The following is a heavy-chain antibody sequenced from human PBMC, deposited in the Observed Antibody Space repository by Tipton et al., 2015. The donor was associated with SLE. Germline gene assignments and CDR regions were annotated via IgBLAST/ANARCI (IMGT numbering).Heavy chain of an antibody. CDR2: IYYTGSA. D-gene: IGHD3-10*01. CDR3: ARTMEPVRGADYMDV. V-gene: IGHV4-59*12. CDR1: GDSISSYY. Sequence: TLSLTCTVSGDSISSYYWSWIRQPPGKGLEWVAYIYYTGSANYNPSLKSRLTISLDKSKNQFSLRLSSVTAADTAVYYCARTMEPVRGADYMDVWGKGTTVTVSS. J-gene: IGHJ6*03.